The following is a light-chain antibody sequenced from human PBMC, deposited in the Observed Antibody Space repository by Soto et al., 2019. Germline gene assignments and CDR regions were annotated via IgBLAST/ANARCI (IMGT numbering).Light chain of an antibody. V-gene: IGKV3-15*01. CDR2: GAS. Sequence: IVMTDSPATLSVSLGEIATLSCRASQSVSSNLAWYQQKPGQAPSLLIYGASTRATGTPARFSGSGSGTEFTLTISSLQSEDFAVYYCQQYHNWPPITFGQATRLEI. CDR3: QQYHNWPPIT. J-gene: IGKJ5*01. CDR1: QSVSSN.